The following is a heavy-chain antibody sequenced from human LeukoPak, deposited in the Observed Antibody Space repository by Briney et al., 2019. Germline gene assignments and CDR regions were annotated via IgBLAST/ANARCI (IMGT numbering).Heavy chain of an antibody. CDR2: IYNSGST. CDR1: GASISSDIYY. CDR3: YGSGY. D-gene: IGHD3-10*01. J-gene: IGHJ4*02. Sequence: SETLSLTCTVSGASISSDIYYWSWIRQHPGKGLEWIGYIYNSGSTYYNSSLKSRVSISVDTSKNSFSLKMSFVTAADTAVYYCYGSGYWGRGTLVTVSS. V-gene: IGHV4-31*06.